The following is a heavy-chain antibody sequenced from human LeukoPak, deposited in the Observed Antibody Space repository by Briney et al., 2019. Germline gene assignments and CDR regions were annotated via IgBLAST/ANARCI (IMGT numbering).Heavy chain of an antibody. CDR3: ARGHEILTGSPFDY. D-gene: IGHD3-9*01. CDR1: GGSISSSSYY. V-gene: IGHV4-39*07. Sequence: SETLSLTCTVSGGSISSSSYYWGWIRQPPGKGPEWIGSIYYSGSTYYNPSLKSRVTISVDTSKNQFSLKLSSVTAADTAVYYCARGHEILTGSPFDYWGQGTLVTVSS. CDR2: IYYSGST. J-gene: IGHJ4*02.